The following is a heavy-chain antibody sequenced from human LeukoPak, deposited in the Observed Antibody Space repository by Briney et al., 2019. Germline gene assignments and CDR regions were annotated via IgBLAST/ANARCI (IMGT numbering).Heavy chain of an antibody. CDR1: GFTFSSYA. D-gene: IGHD2-21*02. J-gene: IGHJ1*01. V-gene: IGHV3-23*01. CDR2: ISGSGGST. Sequence: PGGSLRLSCAASGFTFSSYAMSWVGQAPGKGLEWVSAISGSGGSTYYADSVKGRFTISRDNSKNTLYLQMNSLRAEDTAVYYCAKGPPGIVVVTASRHWGQGTLVTVSS. CDR3: AKGPPGIVVVTASRH.